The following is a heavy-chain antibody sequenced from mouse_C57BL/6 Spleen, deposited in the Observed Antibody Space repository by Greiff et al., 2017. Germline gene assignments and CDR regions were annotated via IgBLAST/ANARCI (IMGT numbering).Heavy chain of an antibody. CDR2: IRNKANGYTT. J-gene: IGHJ2*01. Sequence: EVQLVESGGGLVQPGGSLSLSCAASGFTFTDYYMSWVRQPPGKALAWLGFIRNKANGYTTEYSASVKGRFTISRDNSQSILYLQRNALRAVDSATYYGASLHDGQNYFDYWGKGTTLTVSS. CDR1: GFTFTDYY. V-gene: IGHV7-3*01. CDR3: ASLHDGQNYFDY. D-gene: IGHD2-3*01.